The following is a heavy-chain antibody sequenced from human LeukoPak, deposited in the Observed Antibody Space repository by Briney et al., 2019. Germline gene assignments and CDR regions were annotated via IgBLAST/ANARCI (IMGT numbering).Heavy chain of an antibody. CDR1: GYTFTGFY. V-gene: IGHV1-2*02. D-gene: IGHD5-12*01. Sequence: ASVKVSCKASGYTFTGFYMHWMRQAPGQGLEWMGWINPNSGGTNYAQSFQGRVTMTSGTSINTAYMELSSLRSGDTAVYYCARDRRGLSNIFWGQGTLVTVSP. CDR2: INPNSGGT. J-gene: IGHJ4*02. CDR3: ARDRRGLSNIF.